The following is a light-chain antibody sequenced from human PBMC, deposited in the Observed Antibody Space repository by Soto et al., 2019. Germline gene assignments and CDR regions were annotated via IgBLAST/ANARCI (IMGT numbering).Light chain of an antibody. Sequence: EIVLTQSPGTLSLSPGERATLSCRASQSVSSSYLAWYQQKPGQAPRLLIYGASSRATGIPDRFSGSGSGTHYALTISRLEPEDFAMYYCQQYGSSPNTFGQGTRLEIK. CDR1: QSVSSSY. CDR3: QQYGSSPNT. J-gene: IGKJ5*01. CDR2: GAS. V-gene: IGKV3-20*01.